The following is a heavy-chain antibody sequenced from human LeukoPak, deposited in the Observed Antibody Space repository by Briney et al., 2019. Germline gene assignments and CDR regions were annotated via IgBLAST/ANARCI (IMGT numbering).Heavy chain of an antibody. J-gene: IGHJ4*02. CDR3: ARAGIMATTPFGY. CDR1: GCSFSSNY. V-gene: IGHV4-59*01. D-gene: IGHD5-24*01. CDR2: IFYTGST. Sequence: PWDTLSLTCTASGCSFSSNYWSWIRQPPGKGLEWIGYIFYTGSTNYNPSLKSGVTISVDTSKNQFTLRLSSVTAADTAVYYCARAGIMATTPFGYWGQGTLVSVSS.